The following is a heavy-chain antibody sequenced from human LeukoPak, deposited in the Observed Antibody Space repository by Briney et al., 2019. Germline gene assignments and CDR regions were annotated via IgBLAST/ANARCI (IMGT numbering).Heavy chain of an antibody. V-gene: IGHV3-73*01. CDR3: TRHDYGSGG. CDR2: IRSKANSYAT. CDR1: GFTFSGSA. J-gene: IGHJ4*02. D-gene: IGHD3-10*01. Sequence: GGSLRLSCAASGFTFSGSAMRWVRQASGEGLEWVGRIRSKANSYATAYAASVKGRFTISRDDSKNTAYLQMNSLKTEDTAVYYCTRHDYGSGGGGQGTLVTVSS.